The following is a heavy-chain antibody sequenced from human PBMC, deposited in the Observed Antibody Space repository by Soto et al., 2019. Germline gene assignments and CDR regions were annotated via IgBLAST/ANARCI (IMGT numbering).Heavy chain of an antibody. CDR2: ISTSGNV. V-gene: IGHV4-4*07. CDR3: ARDNNDFWSLYPLAFDY. CDR1: GGSLTKYY. J-gene: IGHJ4*02. Sequence: SETLSLTCTVSGGSLTKYYWSWIRQPDGKGLEWIGRISTSGNVVSKASLRSRLTMSVDTSKNQLSLRLTSVTAADTAVYYCARDNNDFWSLYPLAFDYWGQGALVTGLL. D-gene: IGHD3-3*01.